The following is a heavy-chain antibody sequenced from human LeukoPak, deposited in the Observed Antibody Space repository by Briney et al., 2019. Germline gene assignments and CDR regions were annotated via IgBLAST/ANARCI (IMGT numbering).Heavy chain of an antibody. D-gene: IGHD3-10*01. V-gene: IGHV4-61*02. J-gene: IGHJ5*02. CDR2: ASRSGST. CDR3: ARDIWGSGSYHNWFDP. CDR1: GDYISSGSYY. Sequence: SETLSLTCSVSGDYISSGSYYWSWIRQPAGKGLEWIGRASRSGSTNYNPSLRSRVTISVDTSKNLFSLNLTSVTAADTAVYFCARDIWGSGSYHNWFDPWGQGTPVTVSS.